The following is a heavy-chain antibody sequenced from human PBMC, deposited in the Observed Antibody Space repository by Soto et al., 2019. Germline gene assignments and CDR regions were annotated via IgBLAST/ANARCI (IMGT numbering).Heavy chain of an antibody. Sequence: SETLSLTCAVSGYSISIGYYWGWIRQHPGKGLEWIGCIYHSGSTYYNPSLKSLVTISGDTSKNQFSLTLRSVTAADAAVYYRARVGLSDDWGQGTLVTVSS. J-gene: IGHJ4*02. D-gene: IGHD3-16*01. CDR1: GYSISIGYY. CDR2: IYHSGST. V-gene: IGHV4-38-2*01. CDR3: ARVGLSDD.